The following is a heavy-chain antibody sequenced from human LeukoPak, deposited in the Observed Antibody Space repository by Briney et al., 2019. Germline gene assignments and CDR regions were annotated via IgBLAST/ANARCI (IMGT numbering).Heavy chain of an antibody. CDR2: IYYSGST. V-gene: IGHV4-39*07. J-gene: IGHJ4*02. Sequence: SETLSLTCTVSGGSISSSSYYWGWIRQPPGKGLEWIGSIYYSGSTYYNPSLKSRVTISVDRSKNQFSLKLSSVTAADTAVYYCARDLDYGGAHWGQGTLVTVSS. CDR3: ARDLDYGGAH. D-gene: IGHD4-23*01. CDR1: GGSISSSSYY.